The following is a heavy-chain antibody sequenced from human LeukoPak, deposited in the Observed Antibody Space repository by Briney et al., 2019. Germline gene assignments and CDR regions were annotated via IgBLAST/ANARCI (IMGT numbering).Heavy chain of an antibody. J-gene: IGHJ4*02. V-gene: IGHV3-23*01. Sequence: GGSLRLSCAVSGITLSNYGMSWVRLAPGKGLEWVAGISDSGGRTNYADSVKGRFTISRDNSKDTLYLQMNSLRAEDTAVYFCAKRGVVIRVILVGFHKEAYYFDSWGQGALVTVSS. D-gene: IGHD3-22*01. CDR2: ISDSGGRT. CDR1: GITLSNYG. CDR3: AKRGVVIRVILVGFHKEAYYFDS.